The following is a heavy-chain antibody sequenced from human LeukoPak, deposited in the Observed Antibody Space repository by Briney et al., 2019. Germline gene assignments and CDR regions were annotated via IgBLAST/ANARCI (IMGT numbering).Heavy chain of an antibody. Sequence: GGSLRLSCAASGFTFSSYAMSWVRQIPGKRLEWVSAISGSGGSTYYADSVKGRFTISRDNAKNTLYLQMNSLRAEDTAVYYCAREYGSYYDSSGSFDYWGQGTLVTVSS. D-gene: IGHD3-22*01. CDR1: GFTFSSYA. CDR2: ISGSGGST. CDR3: AREYGSYYDSSGSFDY. V-gene: IGHV3-23*01. J-gene: IGHJ4*02.